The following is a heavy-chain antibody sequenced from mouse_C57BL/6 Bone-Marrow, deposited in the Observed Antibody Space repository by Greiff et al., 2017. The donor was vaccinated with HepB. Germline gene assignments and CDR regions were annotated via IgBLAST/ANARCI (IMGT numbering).Heavy chain of an antibody. V-gene: IGHV2-2*01. CDR3: ARNSPPYYNYFDY. J-gene: IGHJ2*01. D-gene: IGHD1-1*01. Sequence: QVQLKQSGPGLVQPSQSLSITCTVSGFSLTSYGVHWVRQSPGKGLEWLGVIWSGGSTDYNAAFISRLSISKDNSKSQVFFKMNSLQADDTAIYYCARNSPPYYNYFDYWGQGTTLTVSS. CDR1: GFSLTSYG. CDR2: IWSGGST.